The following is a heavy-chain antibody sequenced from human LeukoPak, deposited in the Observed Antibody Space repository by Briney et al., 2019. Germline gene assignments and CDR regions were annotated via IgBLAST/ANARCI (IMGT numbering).Heavy chain of an antibody. CDR3: TAGLGKTDDDS. CDR1: GFNFNDAW. CDR2: VRTTAEGETT. V-gene: IGHV3-15*01. D-gene: IGHD4-11*01. J-gene: IGHJ4*02. Sequence: GGSLRLSCEGSGFNFNDAWMSWIRQAPGKGLEWVGRVRTTAEGETTDYAAPVRGRFIISRDDSKNMVFLQMNRLETEDTAVYYCTAGLGKTDDDSWGQGTLVTVSS.